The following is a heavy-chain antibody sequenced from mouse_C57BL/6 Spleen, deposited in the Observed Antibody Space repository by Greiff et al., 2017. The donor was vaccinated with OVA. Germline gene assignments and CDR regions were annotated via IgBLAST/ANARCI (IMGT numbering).Heavy chain of an antibody. J-gene: IGHJ2*01. CDR3: ARFTGTDY. V-gene: IGHV1-50*01. CDR1: GYTFTSYW. D-gene: IGHD4-1*01. Sequence: VQLQQSGAELVKPGASVKLSCKASGYTFTSYWMQWVKQRPGQGLEWIGEIDPSDSYTNYNQKFKGKATLTVDTSSSTAYMQLSSLTSEDSAVYYCARFTGTDYWGQGTTLTVSS. CDR2: IDPSDSYT.